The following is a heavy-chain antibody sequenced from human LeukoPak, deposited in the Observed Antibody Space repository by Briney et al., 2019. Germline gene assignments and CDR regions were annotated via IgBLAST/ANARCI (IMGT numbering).Heavy chain of an antibody. D-gene: IGHD3-10*01. Sequence: GGSLRLXCAAFGFTFSNYGMHWVRQAPGKGLEWVAFIRYDGSNKYYADSVKGRFTISRDNSKNTLYLQMNSLGAEDTAVYYCANRYGSGSYYNPYSFDYWGQGTLVTVSS. V-gene: IGHV3-30*02. CDR1: GFTFSNYG. CDR2: IRYDGSNK. J-gene: IGHJ4*02. CDR3: ANRYGSGSYYNPYSFDY.